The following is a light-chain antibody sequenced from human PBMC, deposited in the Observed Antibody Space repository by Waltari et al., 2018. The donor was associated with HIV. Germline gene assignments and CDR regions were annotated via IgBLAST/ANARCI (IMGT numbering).Light chain of an antibody. CDR1: RSTIGSNT. V-gene: IGLV1-44*01. Sequence: QSVLTQPPSASGTPGPRVTISCSGSRSTIGSNTANWYQQLPGTAPTLLIYSNNQRPSGVPDRFSGSKSGTSASLAISGLQSEDEADYYCAAWDDSLNGPDVVFGGGTKLTVL. CDR3: AAWDDSLNGPDVV. J-gene: IGLJ2*01. CDR2: SNN.